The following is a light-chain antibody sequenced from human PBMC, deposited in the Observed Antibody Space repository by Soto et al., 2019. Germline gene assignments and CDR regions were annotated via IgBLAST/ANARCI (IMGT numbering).Light chain of an antibody. V-gene: IGKV3-20*01. Sequence: EIVLTQSPGTLSLSPGERATLSCGASQSVTSNYLAWCQQKPGQAPRLLIFGASTRATGIPDRFSGSGSGTDFTLTISRLEPEDFAVYYCQHYYTSYTTFGQGTKVEIK. CDR1: QSVTSNY. J-gene: IGKJ1*01. CDR3: QHYYTSYTT. CDR2: GAS.